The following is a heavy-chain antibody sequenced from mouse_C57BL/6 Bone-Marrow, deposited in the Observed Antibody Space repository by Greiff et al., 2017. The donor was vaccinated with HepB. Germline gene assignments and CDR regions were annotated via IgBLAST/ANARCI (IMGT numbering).Heavy chain of an antibody. CDR2: IYPGSGST. Sequence: QVQLQQPGAELVKPGASVKMSCKASGYTFTSYWITWVKQRPGQGLEWIGDIYPGSGSTNYNEKFKSKATLTVDTSSSTAYMQLSSLTSEDSAVYYCARERYDYDPWFAYWGQGTLVTVSA. CDR1: GYTFTSYW. J-gene: IGHJ3*01. V-gene: IGHV1-55*01. CDR3: ARERYDYDPWFAY. D-gene: IGHD2-4*01.